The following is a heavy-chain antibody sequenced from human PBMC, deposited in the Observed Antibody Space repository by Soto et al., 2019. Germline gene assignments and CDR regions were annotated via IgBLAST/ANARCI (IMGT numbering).Heavy chain of an antibody. CDR1: GFTFSSYA. CDR2: ISGSGGST. CDR3: AKGRRLRPLNPFDP. J-gene: IGHJ5*02. Sequence: VSLRLSCGASGFTFSSYAMSWVRQAPGKGLEWVSAISGSGGSTYYADSVKGRFTISRDNSKNTLYLQMNSLRAEDTAVYYCAKGRRLRPLNPFDPWGQGTLVTVSS. D-gene: IGHD2-15*01. V-gene: IGHV3-23*01.